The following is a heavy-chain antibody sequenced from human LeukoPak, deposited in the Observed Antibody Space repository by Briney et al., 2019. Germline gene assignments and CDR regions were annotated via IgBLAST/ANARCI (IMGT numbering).Heavy chain of an antibody. V-gene: IGHV4-34*01. CDR1: GGSFSGYY. J-gene: IGHJ4*02. Sequence: PSETLSLTCAVYGGSFSGYYWSWIRQPPGKGLEWIGEINHSGSTNYNPSLKSRVTISVDTSKNQFSLQLNSVTPEDTAVYYCARGPLYSFDYWGQGTLVTVSS. CDR2: INHSGST. CDR3: ARGPLYSFDY.